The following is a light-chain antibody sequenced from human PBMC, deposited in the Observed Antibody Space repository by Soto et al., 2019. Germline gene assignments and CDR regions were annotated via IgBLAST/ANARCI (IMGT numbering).Light chain of an antibody. J-gene: IGKJ1*01. Sequence: DIQMTQSPSTLSASVGDRVTITCRASQNIRSWLAWYQQKPGKAPKRLIYAASSLQSGVPSRFSGSGSGTEFTITISSLQPEDFETYDCLQHNSYPWTFGQGTKVDIK. V-gene: IGKV1-5*01. CDR1: QNIRSW. CDR3: LQHNSYPWT. CDR2: AAS.